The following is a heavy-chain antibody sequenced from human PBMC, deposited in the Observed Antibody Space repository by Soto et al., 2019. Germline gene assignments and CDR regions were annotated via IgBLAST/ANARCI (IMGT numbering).Heavy chain of an antibody. CDR3: AKDNTAMAEYYYYGMDV. CDR2: ISWNSGSI. V-gene: IGHV3-9*01. CDR1: GFTFDDYA. J-gene: IGHJ6*02. Sequence: EVQLVESGGGLVQPGRSLRLSCAASGFTFDDYAMHWVRQAPGKGLEWVSGISWNSGSIGYADSVKGRFTISRDNAKNSLYLQMNSLRSEDTALYYCAKDNTAMAEYYYYGMDVWGQVTTVTVS. D-gene: IGHD5-18*01.